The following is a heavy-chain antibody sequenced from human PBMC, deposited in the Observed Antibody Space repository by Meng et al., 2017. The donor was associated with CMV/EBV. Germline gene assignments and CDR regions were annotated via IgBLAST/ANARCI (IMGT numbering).Heavy chain of an antibody. D-gene: IGHD5-18*01. V-gene: IGHV3-30*19. Sequence: GESLKISCAASGFTFSSYGMHWVRQAPGKGLEWAAVISYDGSNKYYADSVKGRFTSSRDNSKNTLYLQMNSLRAEDTAVYYCARDLGFVDTAMVSVYWGQGALVTVSS. J-gene: IGHJ4*02. CDR1: GFTFSSYG. CDR3: ARDLGFVDTAMVSVY. CDR2: ISYDGSNK.